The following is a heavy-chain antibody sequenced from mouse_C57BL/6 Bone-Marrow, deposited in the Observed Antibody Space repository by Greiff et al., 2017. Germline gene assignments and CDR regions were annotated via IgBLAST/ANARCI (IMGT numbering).Heavy chain of an antibody. Sequence: QVQLQQPGAELVKPGASVKMSCKASGYTFTSYWITWVKQRPGQGLEWIGDIYPGSGSTNYNEKFKSKATLTVDTSSSTAYMKLSSLTSEDSAVYYGARRGTGVAPGYAMDYWGQGTSVTVSS. CDR1: GYTFTSYW. D-gene: IGHD1-1*01. J-gene: IGHJ4*01. CDR2: IYPGSGST. CDR3: ARRGTGVAPGYAMDY. V-gene: IGHV1-55*01.